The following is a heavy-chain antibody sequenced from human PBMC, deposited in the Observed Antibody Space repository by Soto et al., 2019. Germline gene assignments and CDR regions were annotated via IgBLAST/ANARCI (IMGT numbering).Heavy chain of an antibody. CDR3: AKGRGYSYGTDYFDY. CDR2: ISGSGGNT. CDR1: GFTFSSYA. Sequence: ESGGGVVQPGRSLRLSCAASGFTFSSYAMTWVRQAPGKGLEWVSTISGSGGNTYYADSVKGRFTISRDNSKNTLYLQMNSLRAEDTAVYYCAKGRGYSYGTDYFDYWGQGTLVTVSS. J-gene: IGHJ4*02. V-gene: IGHV3-23*01. D-gene: IGHD5-18*01.